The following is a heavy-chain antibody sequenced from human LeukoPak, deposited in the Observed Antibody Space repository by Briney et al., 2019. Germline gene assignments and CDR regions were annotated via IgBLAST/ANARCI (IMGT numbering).Heavy chain of an antibody. V-gene: IGHV3-74*01. J-gene: IGHJ4*02. CDR1: GFTFSTYW. Sequence: GVLRLSCAASGFTFSTYWMHWVRQAPGKGLVWVSRVNGDGSSTNYADSVKGRFTISRDNAKNTLYLQMNSLRAEDTAVYYCARDGIAAVDFDYWGQGTLVTVSS. CDR2: VNGDGSST. D-gene: IGHD6-13*01. CDR3: ARDGIAAVDFDY.